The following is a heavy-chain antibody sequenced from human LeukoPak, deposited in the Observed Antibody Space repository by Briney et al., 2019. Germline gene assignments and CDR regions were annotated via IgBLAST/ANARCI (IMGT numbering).Heavy chain of an antibody. CDR1: GFTFSSYG. CDR2: ISGSGGTT. Sequence: QTGGSLRLSCAASGFTFSSYGMSWVRQAPGKGLEWVSTISGSGGTTFYADSVKGRFTVSRDNTRNTVFLQMNSLRAEDTAVYYCAKDDAVGGGYLDSWGQGTLVTVSS. CDR3: AKDDAVGGGYLDS. V-gene: IGHV3-23*01. D-gene: IGHD6-19*01. J-gene: IGHJ4*02.